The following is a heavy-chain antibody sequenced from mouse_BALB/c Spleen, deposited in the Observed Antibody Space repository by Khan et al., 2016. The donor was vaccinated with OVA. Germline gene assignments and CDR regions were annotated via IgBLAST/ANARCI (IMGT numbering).Heavy chain of an antibody. D-gene: IGHD3-1*01. Sequence: VKLLESGPELVRPGTSVKISCKASGYTITNYWLGWVKQRPGHGLDWIGDFYPGGGYTNYNEKFKGKATLTADTSSSSAYMQFISLTSEDSAVYFCARWATWYFDVWGAGTTVTVSS. CDR1: GYTITNYW. V-gene: IGHV1-63*01. CDR2: FYPGGGYT. J-gene: IGHJ1*01. CDR3: ARWATWYFDV.